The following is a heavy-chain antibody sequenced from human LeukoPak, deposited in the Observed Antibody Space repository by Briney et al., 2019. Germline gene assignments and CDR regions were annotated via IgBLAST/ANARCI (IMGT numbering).Heavy chain of an antibody. CDR3: ATLDYYDANHFDY. CDR1: GLTFSNAW. J-gene: IGHJ4*02. Sequence: GGSLRLSCAASGLTFSNAWMSRVRQAPGKGLEWVSSISSSSSYIYYADSVKGRFTISRDNAKNSLYLQMNSLRAEDTAVYYCATLDYYDANHFDYWGQGTLVTVSS. V-gene: IGHV3-21*01. CDR2: ISSSSSYI. D-gene: IGHD3-22*01.